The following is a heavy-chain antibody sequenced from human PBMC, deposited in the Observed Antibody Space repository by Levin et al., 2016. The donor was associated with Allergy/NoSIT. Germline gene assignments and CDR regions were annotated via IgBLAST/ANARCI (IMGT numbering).Heavy chain of an antibody. D-gene: IGHD6-13*01. J-gene: IGHJ3*02. V-gene: IGHV4-59*01. Sequence: WIRQPPGKGLEWIGYIYYSGSTSYNPSLKSRVTISVDTSKNQFSLKLSSVTAADTAVYYCARGYSSSLEAFDIWGQGTMVTVSS. CDR3: ARGYSSSLEAFDI. CDR2: IYYSGST.